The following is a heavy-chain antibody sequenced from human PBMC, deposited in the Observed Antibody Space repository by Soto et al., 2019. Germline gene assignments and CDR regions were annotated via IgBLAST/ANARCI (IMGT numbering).Heavy chain of an antibody. V-gene: IGHV1-18*01. Sequence: ASVKLSCTASGYTFTSYGISGVRQAPGQGLEWMGWISAYNGNTNYAQKLQGRVTMTTDTSASTAYMELRCLRSDDTAVSYCARVFRYFDWLLAPTFDFDYWGQGTLVTVSS. CDR1: GYTFTSYG. J-gene: IGHJ4*02. CDR2: ISAYNGNT. CDR3: ARVFRYFDWLLAPTFDFDY. D-gene: IGHD3-9*01.